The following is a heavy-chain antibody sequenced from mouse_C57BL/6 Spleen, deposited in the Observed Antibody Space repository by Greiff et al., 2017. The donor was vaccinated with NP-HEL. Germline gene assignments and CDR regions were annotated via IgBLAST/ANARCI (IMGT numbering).Heavy chain of an antibody. V-gene: IGHV1-80*01. CDR2: IYPGDGDT. Sequence: QVQLQQSGAELVKPGASVKISCKASGYAFSSYWMNWVKQRPGKGLAWIGQIYPGDGDTNYNGKFKGKATLTADKSSSTAYMQLSSLTSEDSAVYFCARLRFTTDWYFDVWGTGTTVTVSS. CDR1: GYAFSSYW. J-gene: IGHJ1*03. CDR3: ARLRFTTDWYFDV. D-gene: IGHD1-1*01.